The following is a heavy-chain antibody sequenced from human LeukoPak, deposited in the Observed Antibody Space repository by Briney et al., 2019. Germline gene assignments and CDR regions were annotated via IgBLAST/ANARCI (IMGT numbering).Heavy chain of an antibody. D-gene: IGHD2-15*01. Sequence: PGRPLRLSCAASGFTFSSYAMHWVRQAPGKGLEWVAVISYDGSNKYYADSVKGRFTISRDNSKNTLYLQMNSLRAEDTAVYYCAREGVGCSGGSCYNWFDPWGQGTLVTVSS. CDR3: AREGVGCSGGSCYNWFDP. CDR1: GFTFSSYA. V-gene: IGHV3-30*04. CDR2: ISYDGSNK. J-gene: IGHJ5*02.